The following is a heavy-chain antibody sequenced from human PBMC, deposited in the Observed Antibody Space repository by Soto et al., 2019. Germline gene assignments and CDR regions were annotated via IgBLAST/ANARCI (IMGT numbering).Heavy chain of an antibody. CDR3: AKRAAQWLVPGDAFDI. J-gene: IGHJ3*02. V-gene: IGHV3-30*18. Sequence: GGSLRLSCAASGFTFSSYGMHWVRQAPGKGLEWVAVISYDGSNKYYADSVKGRFTISRDNSKNTLYLQMNSLRAEDTAVYYCAKRAAQWLVPGDAFDIWGQGTMVTVSS. CDR1: GFTFSSYG. CDR2: ISYDGSNK. D-gene: IGHD6-19*01.